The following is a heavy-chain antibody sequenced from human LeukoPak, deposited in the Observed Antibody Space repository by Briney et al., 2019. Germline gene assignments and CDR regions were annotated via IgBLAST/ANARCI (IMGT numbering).Heavy chain of an antibody. CDR2: ISWNSGSI. CDR1: GFTFSTCG. Sequence: GGSLRLSCAASGFTFSTCGMHWVRQAPGKGLEWVSGISWNSGSIGYADSVKGRFTISRDNAKNSLYLQMNSLRTDDTALYYCAKGRDYDILTGPFDYWGQGTLVTVSS. D-gene: IGHD3-9*01. CDR3: AKGRDYDILTGPFDY. V-gene: IGHV3-9*01. J-gene: IGHJ4*02.